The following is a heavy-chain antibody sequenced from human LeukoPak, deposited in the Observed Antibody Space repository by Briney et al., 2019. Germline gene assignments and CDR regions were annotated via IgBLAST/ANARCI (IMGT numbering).Heavy chain of an antibody. CDR2: IYYSGST. CDR1: GGSISSGGYY. Sequence: SETLSLTCTVSGGSISSGGYYWSWIRQHPGKGLEWIGYIYYSGSTYYNPSLKSRVTISVDTSKNQFSLKLSSVTAADTAVYYCARTLGRSDYGGKGPDYWGQGTLVTVSS. CDR3: ARTLGRSDYGGKGPDY. J-gene: IGHJ4*02. V-gene: IGHV4-31*03. D-gene: IGHD4-23*01.